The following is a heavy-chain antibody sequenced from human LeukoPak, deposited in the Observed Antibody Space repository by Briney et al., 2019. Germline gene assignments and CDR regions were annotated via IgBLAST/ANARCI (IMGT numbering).Heavy chain of an antibody. CDR2: IYYSGST. V-gene: IGHV4-59*01. D-gene: IGHD5-18*01. CDR1: GDSISSYY. Sequence: PSETLSLTCTVSGDSISSYYWSWIRQPPGKGLEWIGYIYYSGSTNYNPSLKSRVTISVDTSKNQFSLKLSSVTAADTAVYYCAREAYSYGYSFDYWGQGTLVTVSS. J-gene: IGHJ4*02. CDR3: AREAYSYGYSFDY.